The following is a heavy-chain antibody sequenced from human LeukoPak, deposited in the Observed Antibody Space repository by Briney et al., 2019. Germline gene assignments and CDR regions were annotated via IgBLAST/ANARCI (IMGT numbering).Heavy chain of an antibody. J-gene: IGHJ4*02. CDR2: MKEDGSEK. CDR1: GFIFSSYW. CDR3: ARLRYSSTWLFDC. D-gene: IGHD6-13*01. V-gene: IGHV3-7*01. Sequence: PGGSLRLSCVASGFIFSSYWMSWVRQAPGKGLEWVANMKEDGSEKYYVDSVKGRFTISRDNAKSSLYLQMNSLRAEDTAVYYCARLRYSSTWLFDCWGQGTLVTVSS.